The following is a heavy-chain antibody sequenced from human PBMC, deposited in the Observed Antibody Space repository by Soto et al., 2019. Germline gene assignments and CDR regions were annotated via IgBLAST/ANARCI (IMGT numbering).Heavy chain of an antibody. CDR1: GFTFSSYG. V-gene: IGHV3-33*01. CDR2: IWYDGSNK. D-gene: IGHD1-26*01. CDR3: ARDPHPREPSFDY. J-gene: IGHJ4*02. Sequence: GGSLRLSCAASGFTFSSYGMHWVRQAPGKGLEWVAVIWYDGSNKYYADSVKGRFTISRDNSKNTLYLQMNSLRAEDTAVYYCARDPHPREPSFDYWGQGTLVTVSS.